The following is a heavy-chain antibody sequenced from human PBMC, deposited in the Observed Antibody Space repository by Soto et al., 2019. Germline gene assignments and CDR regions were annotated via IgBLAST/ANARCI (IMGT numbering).Heavy chain of an antibody. D-gene: IGHD1-1*01. Sequence: QAGGSLRLSCAASGFTFSSYGMHWVRQAPGKGLEWVAVISYDGSNKYYADSAKGRFTISRDNSKNTLYLQMNSLRAEDTAVYYCAKGRRPIRGSLILDAFDIWGQGTMVTVSS. CDR2: ISYDGSNK. CDR1: GFTFSSYG. V-gene: IGHV3-30*18. CDR3: AKGRRPIRGSLILDAFDI. J-gene: IGHJ3*02.